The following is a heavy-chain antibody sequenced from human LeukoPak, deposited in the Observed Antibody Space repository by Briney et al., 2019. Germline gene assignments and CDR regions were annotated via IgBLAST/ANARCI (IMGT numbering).Heavy chain of an antibody. CDR1: GYTFTGHY. V-gene: IGHV1-46*01. CDR3: ARGSRPVYNLLTGKRYFDY. D-gene: IGHD3-9*01. CDR2: INPSGGST. Sequence: GASVKVSCKASGYTFTGHYIHWVRQAPGQGLEWMGIINPSGGSTTYAQKFRGRLTMTRDMSTSTVYMELSSLRSEDTAVYYCARGSRPVYNLLTGKRYFDYWGQGTLLTVSS. J-gene: IGHJ4*02.